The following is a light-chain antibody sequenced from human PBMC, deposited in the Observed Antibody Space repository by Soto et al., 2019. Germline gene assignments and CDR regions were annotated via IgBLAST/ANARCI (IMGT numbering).Light chain of an antibody. J-gene: IGLJ1*01. Sequence: QSALTQPASVCGSPGQSITISCTGTSSDVGGYNYVSWYQHHPGKAPKLLIYDVSNRPSGVSNRFSGSKSDNTASLTISGLQPEDEADYYCSSYTTSNTRQIVFGTGTRSPS. V-gene: IGLV2-14*03. CDR3: SSYTTSNTRQIV. CDR2: DVS. CDR1: SSDVGGYNY.